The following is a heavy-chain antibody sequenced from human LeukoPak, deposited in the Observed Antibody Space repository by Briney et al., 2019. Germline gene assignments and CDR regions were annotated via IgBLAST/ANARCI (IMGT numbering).Heavy chain of an antibody. CDR1: GYTFTGYY. J-gene: IGHJ4*02. Sequence: GASVKVSCKASGYTFTGYYMHWVRQAPGQGLEWMGWIDPNSGGTNYAQKFQGRVTMTRDTSISTAYMELSRLRSDDTAVYYCARDTSRGLAAGDYFDYWGQGTLVTVSS. CDR2: IDPNSGGT. V-gene: IGHV1-2*02. D-gene: IGHD6-13*01. CDR3: ARDTSRGLAAGDYFDY.